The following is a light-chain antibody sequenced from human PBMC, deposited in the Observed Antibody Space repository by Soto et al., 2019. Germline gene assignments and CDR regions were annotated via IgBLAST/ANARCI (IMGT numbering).Light chain of an antibody. J-gene: IGKJ5*01. CDR2: WAS. CDR1: HSVLYSSNNKNY. V-gene: IGKV4-1*01. Sequence: DSGLTQSPDALAVSMNERATINCKSRHSVLYSSNNKNYLAWYQQKPGQPPKLLIYWASTRESGVPDRFSGSGSGTDFTLTISRLEPEDFAVYYCQQYGSSPRPFGQGTRLEIK. CDR3: QQYGSSPRP.